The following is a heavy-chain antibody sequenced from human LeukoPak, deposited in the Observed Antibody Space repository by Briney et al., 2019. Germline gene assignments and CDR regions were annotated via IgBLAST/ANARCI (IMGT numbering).Heavy chain of an antibody. Sequence: GGSLRLSCAASGFAFSSYGMHWVRQAPGKGLEWVAYIHYDSSTEDYADSVKGRFTISRDNFKNTLSLQMNGLRVEDTALYYCVNSGFDPWGQGTLVTVSS. D-gene: IGHD3-10*01. J-gene: IGHJ5*02. CDR2: IHYDSSTE. V-gene: IGHV3-30*02. CDR1: GFAFSSYG. CDR3: VNSGFDP.